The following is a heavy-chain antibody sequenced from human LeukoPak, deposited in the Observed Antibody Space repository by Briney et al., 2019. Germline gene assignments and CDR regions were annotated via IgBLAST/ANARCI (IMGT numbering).Heavy chain of an antibody. Sequence: GGTLRLSCAASGFTFSNYWMHWVRQDPGKGLVWVSFINPDGSTTNYADSVKGRFTISRDNAKNALYLQMNSLRAEDTAVYYCAKDLHYGSADYWGQGTLVTVSS. CDR1: GFTFSNYW. D-gene: IGHD3-10*01. CDR3: AKDLHYGSADY. J-gene: IGHJ4*02. V-gene: IGHV3-74*01. CDR2: INPDGSTT.